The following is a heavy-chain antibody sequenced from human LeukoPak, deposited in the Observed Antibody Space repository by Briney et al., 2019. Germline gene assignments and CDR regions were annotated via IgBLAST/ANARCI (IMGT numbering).Heavy chain of an antibody. CDR2: INHSGST. Sequence: ASETLPLTCAAYGGSFSGYYWSWIRQPPGKGLEWIGEINHSGSTNYNPSLKSRVTISVDTYKSQFSLKLSSVTAADTAGYYCARVYSSSLNYFDYWGQGTLVTVSS. CDR1: GGSFSGYY. V-gene: IGHV4-34*01. CDR3: ARVYSSSLNYFDY. D-gene: IGHD6-6*01. J-gene: IGHJ4*02.